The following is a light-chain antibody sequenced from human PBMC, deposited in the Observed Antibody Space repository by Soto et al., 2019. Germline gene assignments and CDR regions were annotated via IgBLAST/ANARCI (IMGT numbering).Light chain of an antibody. CDR1: QSVSSN. CDR3: QQYGSSLT. V-gene: IGKV3-20*01. CDR2: GAS. J-gene: IGKJ4*01. Sequence: VLTECRVRQAGCSGGRASHYNRASQSVSSNLAWYQQKPGQAPRLLIYGASIRATGIPDRFSGSGSGTDFSLTITRLEPEDSAAYYCQQYGSSLTFGGGTKVDIK.